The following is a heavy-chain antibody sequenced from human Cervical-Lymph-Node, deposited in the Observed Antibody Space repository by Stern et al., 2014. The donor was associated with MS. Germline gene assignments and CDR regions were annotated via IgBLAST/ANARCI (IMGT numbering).Heavy chain of an antibody. CDR3: ARLASGLDY. D-gene: IGHD3-3*01. Sequence: VQLVESGPGLVKPSQTLSLTCTVSGGSITIDDYYWSWVRQFPGKGLEWIGYIDYTGSTYYSPSLESRVIMSVETSKNQFSLNLTSVTAADTAVYYCARLASGLDYWGQGTLVTVSS. V-gene: IGHV4-31*03. J-gene: IGHJ4*02. CDR2: IDYTGST. CDR1: GGSITIDDYY.